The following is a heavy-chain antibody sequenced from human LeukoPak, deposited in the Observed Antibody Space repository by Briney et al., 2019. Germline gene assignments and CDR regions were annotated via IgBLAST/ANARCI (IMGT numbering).Heavy chain of an antibody. CDR1: GFTLSSYA. J-gene: IGHJ4*02. V-gene: IGHV3-30-3*01. D-gene: IGHD4/OR15-4a*01. Sequence: GGSLRLSCAVFGFTLSSYAMHWVRQAPGKGLEWVAVMSYDGSTKYYADSVKGRFTISRDNSKNTLYLQMNSLRAEDTAVYYCATFDYGVHGDYWGQGILVTVSS. CDR2: MSYDGSTK. CDR3: ATFDYGVHGDY.